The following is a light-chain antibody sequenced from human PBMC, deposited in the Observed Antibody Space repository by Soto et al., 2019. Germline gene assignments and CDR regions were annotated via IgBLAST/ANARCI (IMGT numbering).Light chain of an antibody. CDR3: QQYHSDQIT. CDR2: WAS. CDR1: QSVLSNSNNKNY. J-gene: IGKJ5*01. V-gene: IGKV4-1*01. Sequence: DFVMTQSPASLAVSLGERATINCKASQSVLSNSNNKNYLAWFQQKSGQPPKLLIYWASTRQSGVPDRFSGSGSATEFPLTTSSRQAEDVAVYYCQQYHSDQITFGHWKRLEIK.